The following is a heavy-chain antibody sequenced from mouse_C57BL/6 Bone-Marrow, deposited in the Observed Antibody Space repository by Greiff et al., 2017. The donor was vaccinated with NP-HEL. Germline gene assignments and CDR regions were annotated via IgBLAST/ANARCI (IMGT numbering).Heavy chain of an antibody. D-gene: IGHD2-1*01. V-gene: IGHV1-64*01. Sequence: VQLQQPGAELVKPGASVKLSCKASGYTFTSYWMHWVKQRPGQGLEWIGMIHPNSGSTNYNEKFKSKATLTVDKSSSTAYMQLSSLTSEDSAVYYCARGDLLCQNSYWYFDVWGTGTTVTVSS. J-gene: IGHJ1*03. CDR1: GYTFTSYW. CDR2: IHPNSGST. CDR3: ARGDLLCQNSYWYFDV.